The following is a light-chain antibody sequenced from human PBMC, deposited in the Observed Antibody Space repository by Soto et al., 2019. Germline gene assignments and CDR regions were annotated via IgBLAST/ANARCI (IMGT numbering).Light chain of an antibody. Sequence: SYELTQPPSVSVSPGQTASITCSGDKLGDKYACWYQQKPSQSPVLVIYQDSKRHSGIPERFSGSNSGNTATLTISGTQAMDEADYYCQAWDSSTVVFGGGTKLTVL. J-gene: IGLJ2*01. CDR3: QAWDSSTVV. CDR1: KLGDKY. V-gene: IGLV3-1*01. CDR2: QDS.